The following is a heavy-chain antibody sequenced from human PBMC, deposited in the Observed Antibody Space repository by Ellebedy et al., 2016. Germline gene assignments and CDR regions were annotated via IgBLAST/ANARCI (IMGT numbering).Heavy chain of an antibody. CDR2: IYHGGTT. D-gene: IGHD3-10*01. CDR3: ARDYFGVLRGAIDY. CDR1: GYSISSGYY. Sequence: SETLSLXXNVSGYSISSGYYWGWIRQPPGKGLEWIGSIYHGGTTYYNPSLKSRVTISVDTSKNQFSLKLSSVTATDTAVYYCARDYFGVLRGAIDYWGQGTLVTVSS. J-gene: IGHJ4*02. V-gene: IGHV4-38-2*02.